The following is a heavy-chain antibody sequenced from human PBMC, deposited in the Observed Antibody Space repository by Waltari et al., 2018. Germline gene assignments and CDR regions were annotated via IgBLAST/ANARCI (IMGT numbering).Heavy chain of an antibody. D-gene: IGHD4-17*01. CDR1: GFSFTNYW. V-gene: IGHV3-7*01. CDR3: AKEPPVTSHFDY. CDR2: IKPDGGET. Sequence: EVQLVESGGGLVQPGGSLRLSCTASGFSFTNYWMSWVRQAPGKRPEWLATIKPDGGETYYVDSVKGRFTLSRDNGRNSLYLQMNILRAEDSAVYYCAKEPPVTSHFDYWGQGALVTVSS. J-gene: IGHJ4*02.